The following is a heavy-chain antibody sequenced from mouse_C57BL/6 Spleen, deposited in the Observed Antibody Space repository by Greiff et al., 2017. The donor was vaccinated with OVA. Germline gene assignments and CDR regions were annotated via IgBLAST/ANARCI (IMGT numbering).Heavy chain of an antibody. CDR2: IYPGDGDT. J-gene: IGHJ1*03. CDR3: AREVHYYGSSHWYFDV. Sequence: VKLMESGPELVKPGASVKISCKASGYAFSSSWMNWVKQRPGKGLEWIGRIYPGDGDTNYNGKFKGKATLTADKSSSTAYMQLSSLTSEDSAVYFCAREVHYYGSSHWYFDVWGTGTTVTVSS. D-gene: IGHD1-1*01. CDR1: GYAFSSSW. V-gene: IGHV1-82*01.